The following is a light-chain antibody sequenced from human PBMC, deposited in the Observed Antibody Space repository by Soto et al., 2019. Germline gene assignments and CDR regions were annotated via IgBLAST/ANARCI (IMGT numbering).Light chain of an antibody. CDR3: QQRSNWPLT. J-gene: IGKJ4*01. Sequence: EIVLTQSPATLSLSPGERATLSCRASQSVSSYLAWYQQKPGQAPRLLIYDASNRATGIPARFSGSGSGTAFALTISSLEPEDFEVYYCQQRSNWPLTFGGGTKVEIK. CDR1: QSVSSY. CDR2: DAS. V-gene: IGKV3-11*01.